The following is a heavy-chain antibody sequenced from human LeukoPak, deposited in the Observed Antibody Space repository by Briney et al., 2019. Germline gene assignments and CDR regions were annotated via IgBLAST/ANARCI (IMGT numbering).Heavy chain of an antibody. Sequence: SETLSLTCTVSGYSISSGYYWGWIRQPPGKGLEWIGSISHSGSTYYNPSLKSRVTISVDTSKNQFSLKLSSVTAADTAVYYCARAGGSGSYYYYLFDYWGQGTLVTVSS. CDR3: ARAGGSGSYYYYLFDY. V-gene: IGHV4-38-2*02. D-gene: IGHD3-10*01. J-gene: IGHJ4*02. CDR1: GYSISSGYY. CDR2: ISHSGST.